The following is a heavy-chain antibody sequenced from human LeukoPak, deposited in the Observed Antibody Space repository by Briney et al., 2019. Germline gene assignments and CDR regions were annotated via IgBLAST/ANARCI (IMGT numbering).Heavy chain of an antibody. Sequence: GGSLRLSCAASGFTFSRHWMYWVRQAPGKGLEWVANIKQDGSAKPYVDSVKGRFTISRDNAKNSLFLQMNSLRVEDTAVYYCAKWSSGWYPEHYFDYWGQGTLVTVSS. CDR1: GFTFSRHW. V-gene: IGHV3-7*03. D-gene: IGHD6-19*01. CDR3: AKWSSGWYPEHYFDY. J-gene: IGHJ4*02. CDR2: IKQDGSAK.